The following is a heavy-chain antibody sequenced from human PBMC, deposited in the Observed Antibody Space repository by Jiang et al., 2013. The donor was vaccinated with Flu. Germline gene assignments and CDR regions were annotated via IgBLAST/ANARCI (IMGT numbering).Heavy chain of an antibody. CDR2: ISGSGDDT. CDR1: GFTISSFA. Sequence: VQLVESGGGLVQPGGSLRLSCAASGFTISSFAMNWVRQAPGKGLEWVSGISGSGDDTYYADSVKGRFTISRDTSKNTLSLQMDSLRAEDTAVYYCAKDLGWNLLAFDNWGREFWSPSP. D-gene: IGHD1-1*01. V-gene: IGHV3-23*04. J-gene: IGHJ4*02. CDR3: AKDLGWNLLAFDN.